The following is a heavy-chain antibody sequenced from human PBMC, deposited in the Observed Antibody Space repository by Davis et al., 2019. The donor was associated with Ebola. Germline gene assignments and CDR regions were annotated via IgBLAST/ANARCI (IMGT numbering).Heavy chain of an antibody. CDR2: ISYDGSNK. CDR3: ARDYDFWSGYHYYFDY. CDR1: GFTFSSYA. J-gene: IGHJ4*02. D-gene: IGHD3-3*01. Sequence: SCAASGFTFSSYAMHWVRQAPGKGLEWVAVISYDGSNKYYADSVKGRFTISRDNSKNTLYLQMNSLRAEDTAVYYCARDYDFWSGYHYYFDYWGQGTLVTVSS. V-gene: IGHV3-30*14.